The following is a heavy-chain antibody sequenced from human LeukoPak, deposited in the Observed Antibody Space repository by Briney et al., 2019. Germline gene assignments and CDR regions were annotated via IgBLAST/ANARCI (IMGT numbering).Heavy chain of an antibody. CDR1: GFTFSSYD. CDR3: ARAIGYNWNDAFDY. V-gene: IGHV3-13*01. D-gene: IGHD1-1*01. Sequence: GGSLRLSCAASGFTFSSYDIHWVRQATGKGLEWVSAIGTAGDTYYPGSVKGRSTISRENAKNSFYLQMNSLRAEDTAVYYCARAIGYNWNDAFDYWGQGTLVTVSS. J-gene: IGHJ4*02. CDR2: IGTAGDT.